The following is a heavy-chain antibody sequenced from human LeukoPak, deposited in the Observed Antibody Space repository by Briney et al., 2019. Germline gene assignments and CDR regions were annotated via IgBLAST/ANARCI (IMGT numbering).Heavy chain of an antibody. Sequence: GGSLRLSCAASGFTFSSYAMSWVRQAPGKGLEWVSAISGSGGSTYYADSVKGRFTISRDTSKNKLYLHMNSLRAEDTAVYYCARLDEYSSSSDFDYWGQGTLVTVSS. CDR3: ARLDEYSSSSDFDY. V-gene: IGHV3-23*01. D-gene: IGHD6-6*01. CDR2: ISGSGGST. J-gene: IGHJ4*02. CDR1: GFTFSSYA.